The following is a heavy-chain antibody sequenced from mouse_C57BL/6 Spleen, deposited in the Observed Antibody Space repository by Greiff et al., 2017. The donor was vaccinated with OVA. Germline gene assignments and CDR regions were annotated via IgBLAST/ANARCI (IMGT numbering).Heavy chain of an antibody. CDR2: IDPSDSYT. Sequence: QVQLQQPGAELVRPGSSVKLSCKASGYTFTRYWMHWVKQRPGQGLEWIGVIDPSDSYTTYNQKFKGKATLTVATSSSTAYMQLSSLTSEDSAVDKLARDYSSSGYIDVWGTGTTVTVSS. CDR1: GYTFTRYW. D-gene: IGHD2-5*01. CDR3: ARDYSSSGYIDV. V-gene: IGHV1-59*01. J-gene: IGHJ1*03.